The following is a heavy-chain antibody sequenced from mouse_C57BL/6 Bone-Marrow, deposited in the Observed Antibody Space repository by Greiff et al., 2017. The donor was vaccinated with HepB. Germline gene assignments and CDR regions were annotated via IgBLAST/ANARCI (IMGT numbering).Heavy chain of an antibody. CDR2: IHPNSGST. CDR1: GYTFTSYW. Sequence: QVHVKQPGAELVKPGASVKLSCKASGYTFTSYWMHWVKQRPGQGLEWIGMIHPNSGSTNYNEKFKSKATLTVDKSSSTAYMQLSSLTSEDSAVYYCARGYYGKGYWGQGTTLTVSS. J-gene: IGHJ2*01. CDR3: ARGYYGKGY. V-gene: IGHV1-64*01. D-gene: IGHD2-1*01.